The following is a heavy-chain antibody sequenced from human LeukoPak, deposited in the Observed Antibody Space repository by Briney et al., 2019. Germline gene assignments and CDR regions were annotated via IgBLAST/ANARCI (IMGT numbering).Heavy chain of an antibody. CDR2: IYHSGST. J-gene: IGHJ6*03. D-gene: IGHD2-2*01. CDR3: ASLPAAPNDYDYYYMDV. V-gene: IGHV4-38-2*01. Sequence: KASETLSLTCAVSGYSISSGYYWGWIRQPPGKRLEWIGSIYHSGSTYYNPSLKSRVTISVDTSKNQFSLKLSSVTAADTAVYYCASLPAAPNDYDYYYMDVWGKGTTVTVSS. CDR1: GYSISSGYY.